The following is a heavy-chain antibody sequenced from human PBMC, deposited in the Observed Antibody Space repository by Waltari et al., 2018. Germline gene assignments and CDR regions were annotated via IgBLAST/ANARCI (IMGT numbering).Heavy chain of an antibody. J-gene: IGHJ4*02. V-gene: IGHV1-58*01. CDR2: VVVDSGNK. D-gene: IGHD3-3*01. CDR3: ATDQEVEYDFWRGYMY. Sequence: QLVQSGYEVKKTGASGKVSCKASAFAFKTSSVQWLRQARGQRPEWLGGVVVDSGNKNYAQKFQDRVTFTRDMSKSTAYMELTSLRSEDTAVYYCATDQEVEYDFWRGYMYWGQGTLVSVSS. CDR1: AFAFKTSS.